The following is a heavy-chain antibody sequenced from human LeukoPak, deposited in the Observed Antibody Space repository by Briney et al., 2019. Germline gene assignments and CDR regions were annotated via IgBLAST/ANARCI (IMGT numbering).Heavy chain of an antibody. CDR2: ISYDGSNK. Sequence: PGRSLRLSCAASGFTFSSYGMHWVRQAPGKGLEWVAVISYDGSNKYYADSVKGRFTISRDNSKNTLYLQMNSLRAEDTAVYYCAVHLQGEYSYGLDYWGQGTLVTVSS. V-gene: IGHV3-30*03. CDR1: GFTFSSYG. CDR3: AVHLQGEYSYGLDY. J-gene: IGHJ4*02. D-gene: IGHD5-18*01.